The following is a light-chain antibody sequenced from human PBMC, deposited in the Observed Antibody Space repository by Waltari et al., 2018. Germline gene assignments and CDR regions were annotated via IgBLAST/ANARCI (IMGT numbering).Light chain of an antibody. Sequence: SYVLTQPPSVSVAPGKTARITCGGNDLGTKSVHWYQQEPGQAPVLVVHDNSDWPSGIPDRFSGSNSGDTATLTISRVEAGDEADYYCQVWDTRSDHLIFGGGTKLTVL. CDR3: QVWDTRSDHLI. V-gene: IGLV3-21*03. CDR1: DLGTKS. J-gene: IGLJ2*01. CDR2: DNS.